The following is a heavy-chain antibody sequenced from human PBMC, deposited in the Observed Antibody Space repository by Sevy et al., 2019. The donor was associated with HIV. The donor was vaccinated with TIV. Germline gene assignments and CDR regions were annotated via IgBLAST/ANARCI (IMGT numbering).Heavy chain of an antibody. J-gene: IGHJ5*02. CDR2: INWNGGSI. Sequence: GGSLRLSCAASGFTFSSYSMNWVRQAPGKGLEWVSGINWNGGSISYADSVRGRFTISRDNAKNSLYLQMNSLRAEDTAFYYCARSGDDSSGFYYWWFDPWGQGTLVTVSS. V-gene: IGHV3-20*04. D-gene: IGHD3-22*01. CDR3: ARSGDDSSGFYYWWFDP. CDR1: GFTFSSYS.